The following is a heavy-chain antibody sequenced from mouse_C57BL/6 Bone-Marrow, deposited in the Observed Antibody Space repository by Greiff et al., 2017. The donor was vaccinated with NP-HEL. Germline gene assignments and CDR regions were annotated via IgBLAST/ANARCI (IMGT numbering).Heavy chain of an antibody. CDR1: GFSLTSYG. CDR2: IWRGGST. CDR3: AKREGYSNYWYFDV. J-gene: IGHJ1*03. D-gene: IGHD2-5*01. V-gene: IGHV2-5*01. Sequence: VQLQQSGPGLVQPSQSLSITCTVSGFSLTSYGVHWVRQSPGKGLEWLGVIWRGGSTDYNAAFMSRLSITKDNSKSQVFFKMNSLQADDTAIYYCAKREGYSNYWYFDVWGTGTTVTVSS.